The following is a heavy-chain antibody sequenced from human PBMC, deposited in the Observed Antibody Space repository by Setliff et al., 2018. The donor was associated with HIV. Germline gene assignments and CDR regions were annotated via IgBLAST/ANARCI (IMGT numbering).Heavy chain of an antibody. V-gene: IGHV1-69*13. D-gene: IGHD3-16*02. CDR2: ITPISGTA. CDR3: VRGGQYYRSTYYYYYMDV. J-gene: IGHJ6*03. Sequence: ASVKVSCKASGGTFSSYGISWVRQAPGQGLEWMGGITPISGTANYARKLQGRVTIAADEFTSTGYMERSSRRSEDTAVYYCVRGGQYYRSTYYYYYMDVWGKGTTVTV. CDR1: GGTFSSYG.